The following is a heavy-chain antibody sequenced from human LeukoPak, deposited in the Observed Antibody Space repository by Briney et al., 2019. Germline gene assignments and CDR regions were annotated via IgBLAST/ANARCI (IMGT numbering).Heavy chain of an antibody. J-gene: IGHJ4*02. CDR3: ARDRRGRIYCSSTSCYLPFDY. D-gene: IGHD2-2*01. V-gene: IGHV1-18*04. CDR2: ISAYNGNT. CDR1: GYTFTSYG. Sequence: GASVKVSCKASGYTFTSYGISWVRQAPGQGLEWMGWISAYNGNTNYAQKLQARVTMTTVTSTSTAYMELRSLRADDTAVYYCARDRRGRIYCSSTSCYLPFDYWGQGTLVTVSS.